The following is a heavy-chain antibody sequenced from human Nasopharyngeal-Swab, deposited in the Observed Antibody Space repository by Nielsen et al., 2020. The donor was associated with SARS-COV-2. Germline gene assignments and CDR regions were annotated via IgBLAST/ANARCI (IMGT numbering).Heavy chain of an antibody. D-gene: IGHD3-10*01. CDR2: ISSSSSYI. CDR1: GFTFSSYS. CDR3: ARDGDYYYYYMDV. V-gene: IGHV3-21*01. J-gene: IGHJ6*03. Sequence: GGSLRLFCAASGFTFSSYSMNWVRQAPGKGLEWVSSISSSSSYIYYADSVKGRFTISRDNAKNSLYLQMNSLRAEDTAVYYCARDGDYYYYYMDVWGKGTTVTVSS.